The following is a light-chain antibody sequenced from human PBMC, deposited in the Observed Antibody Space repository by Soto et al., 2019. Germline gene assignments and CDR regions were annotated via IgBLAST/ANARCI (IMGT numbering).Light chain of an antibody. Sequence: QSVLTQPPSASGTPGQRVTISCSGNSSNIGTNTVNWYQQLPGTAPKLLIYSNSQRPSGVPDRFSGSKSGTSASLAISGLQPEDEADYYCAAWDDSLNVWVFGGGTKLTVL. CDR1: SSNIGTNT. CDR3: AAWDDSLNVWV. CDR2: SNS. V-gene: IGLV1-44*01. J-gene: IGLJ3*02.